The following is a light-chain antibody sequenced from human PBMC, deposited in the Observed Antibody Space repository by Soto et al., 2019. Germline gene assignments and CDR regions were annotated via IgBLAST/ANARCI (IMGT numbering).Light chain of an antibody. Sequence: DIPMTQSPDSLAVSLDERATIYCKSSQRVLYSSNNKTSLAWYQQKPGQPPKLLIYWASTREPGALDRFSGSGSGTDFTLTIGSLQAEDVAVYYCQQYYSSALPFGGGTKLYIK. CDR1: QRVLYSSNNKTS. J-gene: IGKJ4*01. V-gene: IGKV4-1*01. CDR3: QQYYSSALP. CDR2: WAS.